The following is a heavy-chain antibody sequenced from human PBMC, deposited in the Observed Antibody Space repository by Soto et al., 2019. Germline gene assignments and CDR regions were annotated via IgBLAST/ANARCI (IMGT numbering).Heavy chain of an antibody. CDR2: IYYSGST. J-gene: IGHJ4*02. V-gene: IGHV4-31*03. D-gene: IGHD3-10*01. CDR3: ARDRDGSGSYHY. Sequence: PSETLSLTCTVSGGSISSGGYYWSWIRQHPGKGLEWIGYIYYSGSTYYNPSLKSRVTISVDTSKNQFSLKLSSVTAADTAVYYCARDRDGSGSYHYWGQGTLVTVSS. CDR1: GGSISSGGYY.